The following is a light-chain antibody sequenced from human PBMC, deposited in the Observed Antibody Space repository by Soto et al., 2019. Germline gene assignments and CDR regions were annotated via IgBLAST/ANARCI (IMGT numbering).Light chain of an antibody. V-gene: IGLV2-14*03. J-gene: IGLJ1*01. CDR3: SSYTSIITYV. CDR2: DVS. CDR1: SSDVGYFNH. Sequence: QSALTQPASVSGSPGQSITISCTGTSSDVGYFNHVSWHQQHPGQAPKLMIYDVSDRPSGVSNRFSGSKSANTASLTISGLQAEDEADYYCSSYTSIITYVFGTGTKVTVL.